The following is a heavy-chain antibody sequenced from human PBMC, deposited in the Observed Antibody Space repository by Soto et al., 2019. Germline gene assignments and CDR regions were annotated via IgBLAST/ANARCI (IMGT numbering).Heavy chain of an antibody. V-gene: IGHV3-23*01. Sequence: AGSLRLSCAASGFTFSIFAMSWVRQSPGKGLEWVLCISGSGDTTYYADSVKGRFTISRDTSKNTVYLQMDSLRVDDTPVYYCAKGHPGGSCYSGLDCWGQGTLVTVSS. CDR2: ISGSGDTT. CDR3: AKGHPGGSCYSGLDC. J-gene: IGHJ4*02. CDR1: GFTFSIFA. D-gene: IGHD2-15*01.